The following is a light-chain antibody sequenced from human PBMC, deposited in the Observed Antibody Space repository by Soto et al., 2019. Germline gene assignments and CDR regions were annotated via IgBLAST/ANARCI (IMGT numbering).Light chain of an antibody. CDR3: CSYAGSNTLA. CDR2: DVS. J-gene: IGLJ2*01. V-gene: IGLV2-11*01. CDR1: IRDIGGYNF. Sequence: QSALTQPRSVSGSPGQSITISCSGTIRDIGGYNFISWYQQHPGAAPKIIIYDVSKRPSGVPYRFSGSTSGNTASLTISGLQAEDDAFYYCCSYAGSNTLAFGGGTKVTVL.